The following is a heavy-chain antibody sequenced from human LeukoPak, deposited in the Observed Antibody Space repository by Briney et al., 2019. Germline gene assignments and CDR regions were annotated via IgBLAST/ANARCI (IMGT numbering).Heavy chain of an antibody. D-gene: IGHD3-10*01. CDR3: ARSPGALLWFGELFRGFDY. CDR1: GGSISSYY. J-gene: IGHJ4*02. CDR2: IYYSGST. Sequence: VKPSETLSLTCTVSGGSISSYYRSWIRQPPGKGLEWIGYIYYSGSTNYNPSLKSRVTISVDTSKNQFSLKLSSVTAADTAVYYCARSPGALLWFGELFRGFDYWGQGTLVTVSS. V-gene: IGHV4-59*01.